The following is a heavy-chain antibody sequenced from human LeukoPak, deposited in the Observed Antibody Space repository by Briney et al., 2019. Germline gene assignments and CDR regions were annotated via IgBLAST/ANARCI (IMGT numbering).Heavy chain of an antibody. CDR2: ISSSSYI. CDR3: ARLYSGYDYSAFDI. Sequence: PGGSLRPSCAASGFTFSSYSMNWVRQAPGKGLEWVSSISSSSYIYYADSVKGRFTISRDNAKNSLYLQMNSLRAEDTAVYYCARLYSGYDYSAFDIWGQGTMVTVSS. J-gene: IGHJ3*02. D-gene: IGHD5-12*01. CDR1: GFTFSSYS. V-gene: IGHV3-21*01.